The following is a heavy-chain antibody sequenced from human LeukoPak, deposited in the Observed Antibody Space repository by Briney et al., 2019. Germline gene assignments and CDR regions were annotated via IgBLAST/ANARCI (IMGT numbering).Heavy chain of an antibody. Sequence: PSETLSLTCTVSGGSISSYYWSWIRQPPGKGLEWIGYIYYSGSTNYNPSLKSRVTISVDTSKNQFSLKLSSVTAADTAVYYCARSVRAYCSGGSCYSGGPFDYWGQGTLVTVSS. D-gene: IGHD2-15*01. V-gene: IGHV4-59*12. CDR2: IYYSGST. CDR3: ARSVRAYCSGGSCYSGGPFDY. J-gene: IGHJ4*02. CDR1: GGSISSYY.